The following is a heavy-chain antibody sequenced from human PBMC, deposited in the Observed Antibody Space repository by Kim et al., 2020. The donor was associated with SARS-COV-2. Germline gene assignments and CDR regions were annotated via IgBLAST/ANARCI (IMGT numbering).Heavy chain of an antibody. Sequence: GGSLRLSCAASGFTFSSYWMHWVRQAPGKGLVWVSRINSDGSSTSYADSVKGRFTISRDNAKNTLYMQMNSLRAEDTAVYYCARGLRYCSGGSCYEYYYGMKVWGQGTTDTVSS. CDR1: GFTFSSYW. CDR2: INSDGSST. CDR3: ARGLRYCSGGSCYEYYYGMKV. V-gene: IGHV3-74*01. D-gene: IGHD2-15*01. J-gene: IGHJ6*02.